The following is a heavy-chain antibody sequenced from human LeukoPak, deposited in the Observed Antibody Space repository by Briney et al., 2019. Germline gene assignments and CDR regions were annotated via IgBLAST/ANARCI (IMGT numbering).Heavy chain of an antibody. CDR3: ASGEDYGSGSYQH. CDR1: GGSISSSSYY. J-gene: IGHJ1*01. D-gene: IGHD3-10*01. Sequence: PSQTLSLTCTVSGGSISSSSYYWGWIRQPPGKGLEWIGSIYYSGSTYYNPSLKSRVTISVDTSKNQFSLKLSSVTAADTAVYYCASGEDYGSGSYQHWGQGTLVTVSS. V-gene: IGHV4-39*01. CDR2: IYYSGST.